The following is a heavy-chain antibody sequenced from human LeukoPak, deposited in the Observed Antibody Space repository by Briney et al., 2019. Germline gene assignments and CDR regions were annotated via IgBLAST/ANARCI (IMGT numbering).Heavy chain of an antibody. CDR1: GFTFSSYS. D-gene: IGHD2-21*01. Sequence: PGGSLRLSCAASGFTFSSYSMNWVRQAPGKGLEWVSVTYSGGSTYYADSVKGRFTISRDNSKNTLYLQMNSLRAEDTAVYYCAREDIEVGYVYWGQGTLVTVSS. CDR2: TYSGGST. V-gene: IGHV3-66*01. J-gene: IGHJ4*02. CDR3: AREDIEVGYVY.